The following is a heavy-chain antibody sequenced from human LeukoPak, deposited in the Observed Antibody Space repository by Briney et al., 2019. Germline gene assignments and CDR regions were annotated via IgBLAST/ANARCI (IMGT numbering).Heavy chain of an antibody. D-gene: IGHD6-13*01. CDR3: ARSTSDSSSWSTPPFNWFDP. J-gene: IGHJ5*02. V-gene: IGHV1-69*05. Sequence: GASVKVSCKASGGTFSSYAISWVRQAPGQGLEWMGGIIPIFGTANYAQKFQGRVTITTDESTSTAYMELSSLRSEDTAVYYCARSTSDSSSWSTPPFNWFDPWGQGTLVTVSS. CDR2: IIPIFGTA. CDR1: GGTFSSYA.